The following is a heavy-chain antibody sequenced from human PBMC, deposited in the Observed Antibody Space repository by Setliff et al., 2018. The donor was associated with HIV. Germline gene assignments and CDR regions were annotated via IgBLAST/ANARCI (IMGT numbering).Heavy chain of an antibody. CDR1: GGSISTYY. CDR3: ARVRMAYAAFDV. Sequence: SETLSLTCTVSGGSISTYYWSWIRQPPGKGLEWIGSIYFTGSSDNNPSLKSRVTLSVDTPRHQFSLKLSSVTAADTAVYYCARVRMAYAAFDVWGQGTMVTVSS. V-gene: IGHV4-59*01. D-gene: IGHD4-17*01. CDR2: IYFTGSS. J-gene: IGHJ3*01.